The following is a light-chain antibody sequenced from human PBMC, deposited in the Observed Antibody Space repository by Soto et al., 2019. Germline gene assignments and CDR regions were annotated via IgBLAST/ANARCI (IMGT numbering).Light chain of an antibody. CDR2: GAS. V-gene: IGKV3-15*01. CDR3: QQYYNWPT. CDR1: QTISSS. Sequence: EIVMTQSPATLSVSPGERATLSCRASQTISSSLAWYQHNPGQAPRLLIYGASTSATGIPARFSGSGSGTEFPLTISSLQSEDFAVYYCQQYYNWPTFGGGTKVEIK. J-gene: IGKJ4*01.